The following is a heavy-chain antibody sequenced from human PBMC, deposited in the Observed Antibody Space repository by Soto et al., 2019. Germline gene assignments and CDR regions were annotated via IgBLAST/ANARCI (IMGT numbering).Heavy chain of an antibody. J-gene: IGHJ4*02. CDR3: AADSLYYYDSSGYHPPTY. Sequence: GASVKVSCKASGFTFTSSAVQWVRQARGQRLEWIGWIVVGSGNTNYAQKFQERVTITRDMSTSTAYMELSSLRSEDTAVYYCAADSLYYYDSSGYHPPTYWGQGTLVTVSS. CDR2: IVVGSGNT. D-gene: IGHD3-22*01. CDR1: GFTFTSSA. V-gene: IGHV1-58*01.